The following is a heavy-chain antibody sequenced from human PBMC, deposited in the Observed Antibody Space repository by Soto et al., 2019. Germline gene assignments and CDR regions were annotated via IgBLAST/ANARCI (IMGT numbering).Heavy chain of an antibody. D-gene: IGHD2-15*01. CDR3: ARDQMGYCSGGSCYSSYGMDV. Sequence: ASVKVACKASGYTFTGYYMHWVRQAPGQGVEWMGWINPNSGGTNYAQKFQGRVTMTRDTSISTAYMELSRLRSDDTAVYYCARDQMGYCSGGSCYSSYGMDVWGQGTTVTVSS. J-gene: IGHJ6*02. CDR1: GYTFTGYY. CDR2: INPNSGGT. V-gene: IGHV1-2*02.